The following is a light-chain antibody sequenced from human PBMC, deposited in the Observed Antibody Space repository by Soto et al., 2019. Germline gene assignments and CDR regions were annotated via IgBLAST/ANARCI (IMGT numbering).Light chain of an antibody. CDR2: GNS. CDR1: SSNIGSNT. Sequence: QSVLTQPPSASGTPGQRVTISCSGSSSNIGSNTVNWYLQLPGTAPKLLIYGNSQRPSGVPDRFSGSKSGTSASLAISGLQSEDEADYYCSSFEASNNLLFGGGTKLTVL. CDR3: SSFEASNNLL. V-gene: IGLV1-44*01. J-gene: IGLJ2*01.